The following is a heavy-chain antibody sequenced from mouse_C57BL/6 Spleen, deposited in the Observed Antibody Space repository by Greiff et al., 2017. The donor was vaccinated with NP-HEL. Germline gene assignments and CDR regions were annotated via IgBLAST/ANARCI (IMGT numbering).Heavy chain of an antibody. V-gene: IGHV10-1*01. CDR2: IRSKSNNYAT. Sequence: EVQLVESGGGLVQPKGSLKLSCAASGFSFNTYAMNWVRQAPGKGLEWVARIRSKSNNYATYYADSVKDRFTISRDDSESMLYLQMNNLKTEDTARYYCVRHGNYLELSMDYWGQGTSVTVSS. J-gene: IGHJ4*01. CDR1: GFSFNTYA. D-gene: IGHD2-1*01. CDR3: VRHGNYLELSMDY.